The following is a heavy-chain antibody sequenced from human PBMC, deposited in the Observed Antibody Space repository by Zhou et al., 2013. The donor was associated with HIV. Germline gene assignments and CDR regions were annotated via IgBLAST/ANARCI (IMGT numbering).Heavy chain of an antibody. CDR1: GYTFNNYG. CDR2: ISGYNGNT. V-gene: IGHV1-18*01. Sequence: QVQLVQSGAEVKNPGASVKVSCKASGYTFNNYGISWVRQAPGQGLEWMGWISGYNGNTNYAQKFQGRVAMTTDTSTSTAYMELRSLRYDDTAVYYCARDMSGSRFTAFDYWGQGTLVTVSS. D-gene: IGHD1-26*01. J-gene: IGHJ4*02. CDR3: ARDMSGSRFTAFDY.